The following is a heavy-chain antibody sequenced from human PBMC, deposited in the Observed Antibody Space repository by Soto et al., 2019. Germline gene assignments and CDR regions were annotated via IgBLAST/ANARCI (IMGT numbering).Heavy chain of an antibody. CDR3: ARGVPRFSSSPNWYFDL. Sequence: QVQLQESGPGLVKPSETLSLTCTVTNGSISGYYWTWVRQSPGKGLEWIGCIFYSGNTNFNPSLKSRVTMSVDTSKNEFSLELSSVTAADTATYYCARGVPRFSSSPNWYFDLWGRGTPVTVSS. CDR1: NGSISGYY. J-gene: IGHJ2*01. V-gene: IGHV4-59*01. D-gene: IGHD6-6*01. CDR2: IFYSGNT.